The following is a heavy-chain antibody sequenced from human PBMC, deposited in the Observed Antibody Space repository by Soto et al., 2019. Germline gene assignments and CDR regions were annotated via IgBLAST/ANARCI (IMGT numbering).Heavy chain of an antibody. CDR2: IDPKSGGP. CDR1: GPTFITYF. V-gene: IGHV1-2*02. Sequence: QLQLVQSGAQVTKPGASVKVSCRISGPTFITYFIHWVRQAPGQGLEWMGWIDPKSGGPTYEQKFRGRVTMTRDTSINTAYMDLNRLTSDDTAMYYCARVSVDVPEWGQGTLITVSS. J-gene: IGHJ4*02. D-gene: IGHD5-12*01. CDR3: ARVSVDVPE.